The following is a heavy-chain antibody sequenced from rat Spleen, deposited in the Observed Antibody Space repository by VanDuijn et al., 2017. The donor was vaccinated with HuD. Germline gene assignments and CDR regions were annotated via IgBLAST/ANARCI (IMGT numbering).Heavy chain of an antibody. CDR2: ISYEGSST. V-gene: IGHV5-22*01. D-gene: IGHD1-8*01. CDR1: GFTFSDYN. Sequence: EVQLVESGGGLVRPGRSLKLSCAVSGFTFSDYNMAWVRQAPKKGLEWVASISYEGSSTYYGDSVKGRFTISRDNAKSTLYLQINSLRSEDAATYYCARPHSSHYVMDAWGQGASVTVSS. CDR3: ARPHSSHYVMDA. J-gene: IGHJ4*01.